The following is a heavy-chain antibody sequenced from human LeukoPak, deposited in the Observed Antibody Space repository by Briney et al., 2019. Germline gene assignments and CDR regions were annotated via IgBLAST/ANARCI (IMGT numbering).Heavy chain of an antibody. CDR2: ISTSGNT. D-gene: IGHD2-15*01. J-gene: IGHJ6*04. V-gene: IGHV4-4*07. Sequence: SSETLSLTCTVSGGSISGFHWSWIRQPAGKGLEWIGRISTSGNTNYNPSLKSRVTMSADTSKNQFSLKLSSVTAADTAVYFCAGVGVWGTGTTVTVSS. CDR3: AGVGV. CDR1: GGSISGFH.